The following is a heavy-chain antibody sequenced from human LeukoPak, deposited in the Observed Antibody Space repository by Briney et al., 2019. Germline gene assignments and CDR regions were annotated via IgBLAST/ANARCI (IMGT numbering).Heavy chain of an antibody. Sequence: ASAKVSCKASGYTFTGYYMHWVRQAPGQGLEWMGWINPNSGGTNYAQKFQGRVTMTRDTSIRRAYTELSRLRSDDTAVYYCATTDPHIVVVPAAKGGLDYWGQGTLVTVSS. V-gene: IGHV1-2*02. D-gene: IGHD2-2*01. CDR2: INPNSGGT. J-gene: IGHJ4*02. CDR3: ATTDPHIVVVPAAKGGLDY. CDR1: GYTFTGYY.